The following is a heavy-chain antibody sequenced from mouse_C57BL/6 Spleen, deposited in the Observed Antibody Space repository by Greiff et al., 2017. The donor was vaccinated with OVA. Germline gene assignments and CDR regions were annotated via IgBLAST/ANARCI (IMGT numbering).Heavy chain of an antibody. D-gene: IGHD2-4*01. J-gene: IGHJ3*01. CDR1: GYTFTSYG. CDR3: AIPAIYYDYDGFAD. Sequence: EVKLVESGAELVRPGSSVKMSCKTSGYTFTSYGINWVKQRPGQGLEWIGYIYIGNGYTEYNEKFKGKATLTSDTSSSTAYMQLSSLTSEDSAIYFCAIPAIYYDYDGFADWGQGTLVTVSA. V-gene: IGHV1-58*01. CDR2: IYIGNGYT.